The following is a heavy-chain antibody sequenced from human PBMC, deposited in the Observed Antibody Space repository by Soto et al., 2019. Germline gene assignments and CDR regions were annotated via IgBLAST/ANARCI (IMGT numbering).Heavy chain of an antibody. CDR3: ARGIGYCSSTSCYPDFYYYYYGMDV. D-gene: IGHD2-2*03. CDR2: IVPIFGTA. J-gene: IGHJ6*02. CDR1: GGTFSSYA. Sequence: SVKVSCKASGGTFSSYAISWVRQAPGQGLEWMGGIVPIFGTANYAQKFQGRVTITADKSTSTAYMELSSLRSEDTAVYYCARGIGYCSSTSCYPDFYYYYYGMDVWGQGTTVTVSS. V-gene: IGHV1-69*06.